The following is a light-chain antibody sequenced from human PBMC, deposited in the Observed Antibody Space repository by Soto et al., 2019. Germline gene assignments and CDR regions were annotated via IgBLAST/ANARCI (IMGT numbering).Light chain of an antibody. J-gene: IGLJ2*01. V-gene: IGLV2-8*01. Sequence: QSALTQPPSASGSPGQSVTISCTGTSSDVGGDYNYVSWYQRHPGKAPKLIIYEVSKRPSGVPDRFSGSKSGNTASLSVSGLQAEDEAEYYCTSSAGTKSMVFGGGTKLTVL. CDR2: EVS. CDR1: SSDVGGDYNY. CDR3: TSSAGTKSMV.